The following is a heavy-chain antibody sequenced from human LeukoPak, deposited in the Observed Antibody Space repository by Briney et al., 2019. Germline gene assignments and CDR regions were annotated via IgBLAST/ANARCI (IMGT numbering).Heavy chain of an antibody. CDR2: IFYSGST. CDR3: ARNRYYYGSKNYGVPNWFDP. CDR1: GGSISSSGYY. J-gene: IGHJ5*02. D-gene: IGHD3-10*01. V-gene: IGHV4-39*01. Sequence: PSETLSLTCTVSGGSISSSGYYWGWIRQPPGKGLECIGNIFYSGSTYYKSSLKSRVTISVDTSKNQFSLKLSSVTAADTAVYYCARNRYYYGSKNYGVPNWFDPWGQGTLVTVSS.